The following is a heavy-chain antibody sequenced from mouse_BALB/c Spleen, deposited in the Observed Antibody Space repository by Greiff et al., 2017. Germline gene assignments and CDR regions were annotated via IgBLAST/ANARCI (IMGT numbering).Heavy chain of an antibody. CDR2: ISYDGSN. CDR1: GYSITSGYY. CDR3: ARPHYGYSWFAY. V-gene: IGHV3-6*02. J-gene: IGHJ3*01. Sequence: EVQLVESGPGLVKPSQSLSLTCSVTGYSITSGYYWNWIRQFPGNKLEWMGYISYDGSNNYNPSLKNRISITRDTSKNQFFLKLNSVTTEDTATYYCARPHYGYSWFAYWGQGTLVTVSA. D-gene: IGHD1-2*01.